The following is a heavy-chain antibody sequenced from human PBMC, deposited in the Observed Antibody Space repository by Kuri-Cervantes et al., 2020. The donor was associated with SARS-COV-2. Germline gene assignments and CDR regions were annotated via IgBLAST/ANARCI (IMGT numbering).Heavy chain of an antibody. Sequence: GESLKISCAASGFTFSSYAMHWVRQAPGKGLEYVSAISSNGGSTYYANSVKGRFTISRDNSKNTLYLQMGSLRAEDMAVYYCARGGCSSTSCYQYYFDYWGQGTLVT. CDR1: GFTFSSYA. D-gene: IGHD2-2*01. J-gene: IGHJ4*02. CDR3: ARGGCSSTSCYQYYFDY. CDR2: ISSNGGST. V-gene: IGHV3-64*01.